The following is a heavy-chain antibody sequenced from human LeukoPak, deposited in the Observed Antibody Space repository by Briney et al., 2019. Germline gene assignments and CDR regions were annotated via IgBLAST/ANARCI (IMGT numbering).Heavy chain of an antibody. CDR2: ASFDGSNK. CDR3: AKAGKKRAEPGDFDY. CDR1: GFTLSSYG. Sequence: GALRLSCAASGFTLSSYGMHWVRQAPAKGLEWVAAASFDGSNKYYTDSVKGRFTVSRDNSKNTLYLQMNSLRPDDTTVYHCAKAGKKRAEPGDFDYWGQGSLVTVSS. J-gene: IGHJ4*02. V-gene: IGHV3-30*18. D-gene: IGHD1-14*01.